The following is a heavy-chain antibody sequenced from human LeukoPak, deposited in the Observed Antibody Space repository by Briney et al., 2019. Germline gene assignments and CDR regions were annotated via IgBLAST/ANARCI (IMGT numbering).Heavy chain of an antibody. V-gene: IGHV1-18*01. J-gene: IGHJ3*02. CDR3: ARRSHFKSVRGDDAFDI. CDR2: ISAYNGNT. Sequence: GTSVKVSCKASGYTFTNYGISWVRQAPGQGLEWMGWISAYNGNTNYAQKLQGRVTMTTDTATSTAYMELRSLRSDDTAVYYCARRSHFKSVRGDDAFDIWGQGTMVIVSP. D-gene: IGHD3-10*01. CDR1: GYTFTNYG.